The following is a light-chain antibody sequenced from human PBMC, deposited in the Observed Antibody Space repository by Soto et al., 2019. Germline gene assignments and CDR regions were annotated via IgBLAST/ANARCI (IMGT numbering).Light chain of an antibody. CDR2: KAS. J-gene: IGKJ1*01. CDR1: QRISSW. CDR3: QQYNSYSQT. Sequence: DIQMTQSPSTLSASVGDRVTITCRASQRISSWLAWYQQKPGKAPKLLIYKASSLESGVPSRFSGSGSGTEFTLTISSLQPDDCATYYCQQYNSYSQTFGQGTKVEIK. V-gene: IGKV1-5*03.